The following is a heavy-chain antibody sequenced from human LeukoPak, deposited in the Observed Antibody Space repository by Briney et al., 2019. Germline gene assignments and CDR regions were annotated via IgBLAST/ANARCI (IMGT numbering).Heavy chain of an antibody. V-gene: IGHV1-2*02. Sequence: ASLNVSCKASGYTFTGSPIHSVPPAPRQRPEWMGCINPNSGGPNRAQQFQGTVTMNRSTSMSTVYMDLSRLRSDDAAVYYCSRASPYGSGSSYDLNYYYGMDAWGQGTTVTVCS. CDR3: SRASPYGSGSSYDLNYYYGMDA. J-gene: IGHJ6*02. D-gene: IGHD3-10*01. CDR1: GYTFTGSP. CDR2: INPNSGGP.